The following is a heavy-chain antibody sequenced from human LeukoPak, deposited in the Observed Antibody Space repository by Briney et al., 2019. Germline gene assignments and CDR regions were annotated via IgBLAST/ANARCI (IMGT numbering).Heavy chain of an antibody. CDR3: ARGSRSEKDY. J-gene: IGHJ4*02. Sequence: GASVKVSCKASGYTFTSYGISWVRQAPGQGLEWMGIINPSGGSTSYAQKFQGRVTMTRDTSTSTVYMELSSLRSEDTAVYYCARGSRSEKDYWGQGTLVTVSS. D-gene: IGHD6-6*01. CDR2: INPSGGST. CDR1: GYTFTSYG. V-gene: IGHV1-46*01.